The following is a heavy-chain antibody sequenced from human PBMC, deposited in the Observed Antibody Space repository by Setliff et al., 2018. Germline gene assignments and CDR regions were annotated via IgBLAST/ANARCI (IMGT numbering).Heavy chain of an antibody. Sequence: LSLTCTVYGGSFSNYYWSWIRQPPGRGLEWIGEINHYGSTKYKSSLKSRVTISVDTPKNQFSLRLHSVTAADTAVYYCARRWNFGPYGSGIHDGFDMWGEGTMVTVSS. J-gene: IGHJ3*02. CDR1: GGSFSNYY. V-gene: IGHV4-34*01. CDR3: ARRWNFGPYGSGIHDGFDM. D-gene: IGHD3-10*01. CDR2: INHYGST.